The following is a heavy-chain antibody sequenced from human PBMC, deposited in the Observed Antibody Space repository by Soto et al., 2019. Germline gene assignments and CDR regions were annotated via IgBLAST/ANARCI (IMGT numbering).Heavy chain of an antibody. CDR3: ARDGGFGELKY. V-gene: IGHV1-69*11. CDR1: GDTFSGYP. CDR2: IIPVLGTT. Sequence: VASVKVSCKASGDTFSGYPINWLRQAPGEGLEWMGRIIPVLGTTNDAQRFEGRVTFTADESTNTAYMELRGLLSEDTAVYYCARDGGFGELKYWGPGTLVTVSS. D-gene: IGHD3-10*01. J-gene: IGHJ4*02.